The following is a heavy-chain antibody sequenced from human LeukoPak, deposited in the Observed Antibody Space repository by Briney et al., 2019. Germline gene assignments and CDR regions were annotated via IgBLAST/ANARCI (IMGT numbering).Heavy chain of an antibody. CDR1: GFTFSSYD. CDR2: ISGSGGST. D-gene: IGHD2-2*01. J-gene: IGHJ4*02. CDR3: AKDQGIVVVPAAMWTQGY. V-gene: IGHV3-23*01. Sequence: GGSLRLSCAASGFTFSSYDMSWVRQAPGKGLEWVSAISGSGGSTYYADSVKGRFTISRDNSKNTLYLQMNSLRAEDTAVYYCAKDQGIVVVPAAMWTQGYWGQGTLVTVSS.